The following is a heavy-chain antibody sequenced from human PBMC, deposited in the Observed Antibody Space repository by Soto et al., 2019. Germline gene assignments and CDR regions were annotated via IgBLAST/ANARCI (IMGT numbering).Heavy chain of an antibody. CDR2: FYDGNT. J-gene: IGHJ4*02. D-gene: IGHD3-10*01. Sequence: PSETLSLTCIVSGGSITRRSSYWAWIRQPPGKGLEWAGTFYDGNTYHNPSLRSRITIAVDTSKNQFSLKLNSVAAADTAFYYCATTRGLAVGGSFDYWGQGVLVTVSS. V-gene: IGHV4-39*01. CDR1: GGSITRRSSY. CDR3: ATTRGLAVGGSFDY.